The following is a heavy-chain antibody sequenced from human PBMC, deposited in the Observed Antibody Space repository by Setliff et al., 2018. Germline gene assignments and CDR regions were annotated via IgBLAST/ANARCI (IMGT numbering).Heavy chain of an antibody. D-gene: IGHD3-10*01. CDR3: AASRAYTGAVEEWFLPKTFDF. V-gene: IGHV4-59*12. J-gene: IGHJ4*02. Sequence: PSETLSLTCTVSGGSIGSSFRNWIRQSPGKGLEWIGYKSNRGDTNSNPSLRSRLTMSVDTSKSQFSLKLSSVTAADAALYYCAASRAYTGAVEEWFLPKTFDFWGQGSPVTVSS. CDR1: GGSIGSSF. CDR2: KSNRGDT.